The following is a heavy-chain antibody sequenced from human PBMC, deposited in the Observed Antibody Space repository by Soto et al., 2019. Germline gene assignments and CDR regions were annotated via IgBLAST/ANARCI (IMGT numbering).Heavy chain of an antibody. CDR1: GFTFTSSA. CDR3: AAGMVRATGPSPNDINWFDP. CDR2: IVVGSGNT. J-gene: IGHJ5*02. Sequence: QMQLVQSGPEVKKPGTSVKVSCKASGFTFTSSAVQWVRQARGQRLEWIGWIVVGSGNTNYAQKFQERVTITRDMSTSTAYMELSSLRSEDTAVYYCAAGMVRATGPSPNDINWFDPWGQGTLVTVSS. V-gene: IGHV1-58*01. D-gene: IGHD3-10*01.